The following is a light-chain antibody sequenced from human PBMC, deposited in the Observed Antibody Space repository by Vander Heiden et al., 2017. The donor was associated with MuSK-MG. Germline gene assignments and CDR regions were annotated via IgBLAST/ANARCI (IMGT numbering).Light chain of an antibody. CDR1: QSVSSN. J-gene: IGKJ1*01. Sequence: EIVMTQSPATLSVSPGERATLPGRASQSVSSNLAGYQQKPGQAPRLLIYGASTRATGIPARFSGSGSWTEFTLPISSLQSEDFAVYYCQQYNNWPRTFGQGTKVEIK. V-gene: IGKV3-15*01. CDR3: QQYNNWPRT. CDR2: GAS.